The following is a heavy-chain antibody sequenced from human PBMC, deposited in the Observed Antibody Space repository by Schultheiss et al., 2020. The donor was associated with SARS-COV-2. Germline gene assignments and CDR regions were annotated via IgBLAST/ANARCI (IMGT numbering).Heavy chain of an antibody. CDR1: GGSISSYY. CDR3: ARVQLAADPRDNWFDP. J-gene: IGHJ5*02. CDR2: IYYSGST. V-gene: IGHV4-59*12. D-gene: IGHD6-13*01. Sequence: SQTLSLTCTVSGGSISSYYWSWIRQPPGKGLEWIGYIYYSGSTYYNPSLKSRVTMSVDTSKNQFSLKLSSVTAADTAVYYCARVQLAADPRDNWFDPWGQGTLVTVSS.